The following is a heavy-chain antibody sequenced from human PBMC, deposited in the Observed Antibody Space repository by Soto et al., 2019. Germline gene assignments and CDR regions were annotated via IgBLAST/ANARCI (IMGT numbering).Heavy chain of an antibody. J-gene: IGHJ4*02. D-gene: IGHD3-22*01. V-gene: IGHV4-30-4*01. CDR3: ARALKEYYYDSSPYYYFDY. CDR2: IYYSGSA. Sequence: SETLSLTCTVSGGSISSGDYYWNWIRQPPGKDLEWIGYIYYSGSAYYNPSLKSRITISVDTSKNQFSLKLSSVTAADTAVYYCARALKEYYYDSSPYYYFDYWGQGTLVTVSS. CDR1: GGSISSGDYY.